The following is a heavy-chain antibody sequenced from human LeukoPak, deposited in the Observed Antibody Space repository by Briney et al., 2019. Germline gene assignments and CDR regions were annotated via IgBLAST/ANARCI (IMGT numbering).Heavy chain of an antibody. J-gene: IGHJ5*02. CDR1: GYTFTSYG. D-gene: IGHD3-22*01. Sequence: ASVKVSCKASGYTFTSYGISWVRQAPGQGLEWMGWISAYNGNTNYAQKLQGRVTMTTDTSTSTAYMELRSLRSDDTAVYYCARGVYYYDSSGYYYQDWFDPWGQGTLVTVSS. V-gene: IGHV1-18*01. CDR2: ISAYNGNT. CDR3: ARGVYYYDSSGYYYQDWFDP.